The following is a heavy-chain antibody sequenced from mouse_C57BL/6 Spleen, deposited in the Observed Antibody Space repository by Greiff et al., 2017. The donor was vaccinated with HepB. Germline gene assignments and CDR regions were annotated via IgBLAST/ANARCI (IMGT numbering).Heavy chain of an antibody. CDR3: ASSYGNYPYYFDY. CDR1: GFSLTSYG. CDR2: IWSGGST. J-gene: IGHJ2*01. V-gene: IGHV2-2*01. D-gene: IGHD2-1*01. Sequence: VKLVESGPGLVQPSQSLSITCTVSGFSLTSYGVHWVRQSPGKGLEWLGVIWSGGSTDYNAAFISRLSISKDNSKSQVFFKMNSLQADDTAIYYCASSYGNYPYYFDYWGQGTTLTVSS.